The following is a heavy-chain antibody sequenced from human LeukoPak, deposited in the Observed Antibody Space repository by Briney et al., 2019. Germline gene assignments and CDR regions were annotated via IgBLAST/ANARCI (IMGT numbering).Heavy chain of an antibody. CDR1: GFTFSTYN. CDR2: ISSSSSTI. CDR3: ARGLDYYGSRSYRDY. V-gene: IGHV3-48*02. J-gene: IGHJ4*02. D-gene: IGHD3-10*01. Sequence: GGSLRLSCAASGFTFSTYNMTWVRQAPGKGLEWVSYISSSSSTIYYADSVKGRFTISRDNAKNSLYLQMNSLRDEDTAVYYCARGLDYYGSRSYRDYWGQGTLVTVSS.